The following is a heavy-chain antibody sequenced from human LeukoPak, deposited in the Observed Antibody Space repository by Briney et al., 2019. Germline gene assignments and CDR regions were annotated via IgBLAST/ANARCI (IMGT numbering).Heavy chain of an antibody. V-gene: IGHV3-66*01. CDR3: VSGVSIWLGNAFDF. CDR1: GFTVSSKY. CDR2: IYSGGNT. J-gene: IGHJ3*01. Sequence: AGGSLRLSCAASGFTVSSKYMSWVRQAPGKGLEWLSVIYSGGNTYYADSVKGRFTISRDNSKNTLYLQMNSLRPEDTAVYYCVSGVSIWLGNAFDFWGQGTMVTVSS. D-gene: IGHD3-10*01.